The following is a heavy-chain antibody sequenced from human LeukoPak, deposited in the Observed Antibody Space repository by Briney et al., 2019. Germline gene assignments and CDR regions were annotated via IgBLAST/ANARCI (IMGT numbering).Heavy chain of an antibody. D-gene: IGHD3-22*01. V-gene: IGHV3-21*01. J-gene: IGHJ4*02. CDR3: ARDFGYYDSSGYYSALEGPDY. CDR1: GFTFSSYS. CDR2: ISSSSSYI. Sequence: PGGSLRLSCAASGFTFSSYSMNWVRQAPGKGLEWVSSISSSSSYIYYADSVKGRFTISRDNAKNSLYLQMNSLRAEDTAVYYCARDFGYYDSSGYYSALEGPDYWGQGTLVTVSS.